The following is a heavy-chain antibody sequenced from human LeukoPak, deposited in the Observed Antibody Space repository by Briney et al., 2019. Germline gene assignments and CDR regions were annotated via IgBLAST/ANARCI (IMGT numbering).Heavy chain of an antibody. Sequence: SETLSPTCAVYGGSFSGYYWSWIRQPPGKGLEWIGEINHSGSTNYNPSLKSRVTISVDTSKNQFSLKLRSVTAADTAVYYCARGHLNSTSCYFDYWGQGTLVTVSS. V-gene: IGHV4-34*01. CDR1: GGSFSGYY. CDR2: INHSGST. J-gene: IGHJ4*02. CDR3: ARGHLNSTSCYFDY. D-gene: IGHD2-2*01.